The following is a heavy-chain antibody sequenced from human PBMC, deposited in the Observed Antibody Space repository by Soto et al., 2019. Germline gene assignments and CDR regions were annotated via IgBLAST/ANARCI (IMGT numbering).Heavy chain of an antibody. Sequence: SVKVSCKXSGGTFSSYAISWVRQAPGQGLEWMGGIIPIFGTANYAQKFQGRVTITADESTSTAYMELSSLRSEDTAVYYCARVAARNYYYYGMDVWGQGTTVTVSS. D-gene: IGHD6-6*01. J-gene: IGHJ6*02. CDR2: IIPIFGTA. CDR3: ARVAARNYYYYGMDV. CDR1: GGTFSSYA. V-gene: IGHV1-69*13.